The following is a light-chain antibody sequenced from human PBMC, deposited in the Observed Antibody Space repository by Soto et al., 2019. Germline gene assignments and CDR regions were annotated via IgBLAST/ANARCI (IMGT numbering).Light chain of an antibody. V-gene: IGKV3-20*01. Sequence: EIVLTQSPGTLSLSPGERATLSCRASQSVSSSYLAWYQQKPGQAPKLLIYGASSRATGIPDRFSGSESETDFTLTISRREPDDFAVYYCHQYGSSPRYTFGQGTKLEIK. CDR2: GAS. CDR3: HQYGSSPRYT. CDR1: QSVSSSY. J-gene: IGKJ2*01.